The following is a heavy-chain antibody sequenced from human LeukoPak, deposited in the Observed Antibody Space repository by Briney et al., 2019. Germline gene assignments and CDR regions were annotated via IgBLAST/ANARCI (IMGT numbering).Heavy chain of an antibody. CDR3: AKTPRSGGSCLTFDP. J-gene: IGHJ5*02. Sequence: PSETLSLTCTVSGGSISSYYWSWIRQPAGKGLEWIGRIYTSGSTNYNPSLKSRVTMSVDTSKNQFSLKLSSVTAADTAVYYCAKTPRSGGSCLTFDPWGQGTLVTVSS. CDR2: IYTSGST. V-gene: IGHV4-4*07. CDR1: GGSISSYY. D-gene: IGHD2-15*01.